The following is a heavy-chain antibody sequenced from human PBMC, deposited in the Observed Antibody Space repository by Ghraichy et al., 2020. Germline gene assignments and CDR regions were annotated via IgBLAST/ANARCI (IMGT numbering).Heavy chain of an antibody. Sequence: ASVKVSCKASGYTFTGYYMHWVRQAPGQGLEWMGWINPNSGGTNYAQKFQGWVTMTRDTSISTAYMELSRLRSDDTAVYYCARGIVGATRPLNWFDPWGQGTLVTVSS. D-gene: IGHD1-26*01. CDR1: GYTFTGYY. J-gene: IGHJ5*02. CDR3: ARGIVGATRPLNWFDP. V-gene: IGHV1-2*04. CDR2: INPNSGGT.